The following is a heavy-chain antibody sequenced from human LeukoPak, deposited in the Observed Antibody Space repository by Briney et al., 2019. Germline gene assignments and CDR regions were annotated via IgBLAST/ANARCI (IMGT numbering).Heavy chain of an antibody. CDR2: IYHSGST. D-gene: IGHD3-22*01. J-gene: IGHJ4*02. V-gene: IGHV4-38-2*02. CDR3: ARGSAVRNYYDSSGYYYDYFDY. Sequence: SETLSLTCSVSGYSISSGYYWGWIRQPPRKGLEWIGSIYHSGSTYYNPSLKSRVTISVDTSKNQFSLKLSSVTAADTAVYYCARGSAVRNYYDSSGYYYDYFDYWSQGTLVTVSS. CDR1: GYSISSGYY.